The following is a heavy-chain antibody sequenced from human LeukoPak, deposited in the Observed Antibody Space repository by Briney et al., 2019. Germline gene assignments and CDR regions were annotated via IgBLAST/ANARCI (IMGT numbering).Heavy chain of an antibody. D-gene: IGHD6-19*01. J-gene: IGHJ3*02. Sequence: PGGSLRLSCAAPGFTFSSYAMSWVRQAPGKGLEWVSAISGSGGSTYYADSVKGRFTISRDNSKNTLYLQMNSLRAEDTAVYYCAKDLGSGWFLDAFDIWGQGTMVTVSS. CDR3: AKDLGSGWFLDAFDI. CDR2: ISGSGGST. CDR1: GFTFSSYA. V-gene: IGHV3-23*01.